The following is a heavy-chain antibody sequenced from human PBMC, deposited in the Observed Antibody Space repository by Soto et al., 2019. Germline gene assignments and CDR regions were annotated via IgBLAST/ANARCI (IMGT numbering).Heavy chain of an antibody. CDR2: INPNTSAT. D-gene: IGHD1-26*01. J-gene: IGHJ6*02. V-gene: IGHV1-2*02. CDR3: ARITWGCDHYYGMDV. CDR1: GYIFTGYF. Sequence: ASVKVSCKASGYIFTGYFIQWLRQAPGQGLEWMGWINPNTSATNYAQKFQGRVTMTRDTSLGAAYMELTSLRPDDTALYYCARITWGCDHYYGMDVWGQGTTVTVSS.